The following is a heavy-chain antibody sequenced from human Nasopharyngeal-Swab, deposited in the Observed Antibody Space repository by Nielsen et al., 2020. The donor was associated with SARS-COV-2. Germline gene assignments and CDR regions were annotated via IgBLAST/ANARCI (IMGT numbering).Heavy chain of an antibody. J-gene: IGHJ4*02. D-gene: IGHD6-19*01. V-gene: IGHV1-18*01. CDR1: GYTFSRYG. CDR2: ISVDNGKT. CDR3: ATIAVAQVIADDY. Sequence: ASVKVSCKASGYTFSRYGISWVRQAPGQGLEWMGWISVDNGKTDYAQKLQGRVTMTTDTSTSTAYTELRSLRSDDTAVYYCATIAVAQVIADDYWGQGTLVTVSS.